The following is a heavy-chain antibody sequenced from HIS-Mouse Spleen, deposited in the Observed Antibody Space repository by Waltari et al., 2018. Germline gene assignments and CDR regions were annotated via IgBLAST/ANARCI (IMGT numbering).Heavy chain of an antibody. CDR2: IWYDGSNK. CDR1: GFTFSSYG. Sequence: QVQLVESGGGVVQPGRSLRLSCAASGFTFSSYGMHWVRQAPCKGLEWVAVIWYDGSNKYDADAVKGRFTISRDNSKNTLYLQMNSLRAEDTAVYYCAKGGYSSSWYPDYWGQGTLATVSS. CDR3: AKGGYSSSWYPDY. J-gene: IGHJ4*02. D-gene: IGHD6-13*01. V-gene: IGHV3-33*06.